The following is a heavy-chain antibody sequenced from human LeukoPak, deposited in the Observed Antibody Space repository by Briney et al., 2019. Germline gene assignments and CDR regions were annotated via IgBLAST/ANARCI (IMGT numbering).Heavy chain of an antibody. Sequence: ASVKVSCKASGYTFTSYYMHWVRQAPGQGLEWMGWINPNSGGTNYAQKFQGRVTMTRDTSISTAYMELSRLRSDDTAVYYCARSYYDSSGYYYRGDYWGQGTLVTVSS. J-gene: IGHJ4*02. D-gene: IGHD3-22*01. V-gene: IGHV1-2*02. CDR3: ARSYYDSSGYYYRGDY. CDR1: GYTFTSYY. CDR2: INPNSGGT.